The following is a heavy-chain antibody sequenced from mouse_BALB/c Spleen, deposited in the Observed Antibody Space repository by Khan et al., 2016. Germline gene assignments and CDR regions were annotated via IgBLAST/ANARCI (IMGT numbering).Heavy chain of an antibody. CDR1: GLSLTTYG. V-gene: IGHV2-9*02. J-gene: IGHJ2*01. D-gene: IGHD1-1*01. Sequence: QMQLEESGPGLVAPSQSLSITCTVSGLSLTTYGVHCVRQPPGKGLEWLGVIWAGGSPNYNSALMSRLSIRKDNSKSQVFLKMNSLQTDDTATYYCARDRYYGTSYFDYWGQGTTLAVSS. CDR2: IWAGGSP. CDR3: ARDRYYGTSYFDY.